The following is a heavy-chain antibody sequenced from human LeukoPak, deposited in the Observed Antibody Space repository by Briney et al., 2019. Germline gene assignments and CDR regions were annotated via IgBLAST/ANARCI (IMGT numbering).Heavy chain of an antibody. CDR3: ARDRPGGSSLDY. V-gene: IGHV4-38-2*02. D-gene: IGHD6-13*01. J-gene: IGHJ4*02. CDR2: IYHSGST. CDR1: GYSINSGYT. Sequence: SETLSLTCTVSGYSINSGYTWGWIRQPPGKGLEWIGNIYHSGSTNYNPSLKSRVTISVDTSKNQFSLKLTSVTAADTAVYYCARDRPGGSSLDYWGQGTLVTVSS.